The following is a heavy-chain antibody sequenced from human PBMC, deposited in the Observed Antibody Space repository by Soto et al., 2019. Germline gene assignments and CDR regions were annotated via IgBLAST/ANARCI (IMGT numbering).Heavy chain of an antibody. CDR1: GGCVSSGSDY. V-gene: IGHV4-61*01. CDR2: IFYSGST. CDR3: ARDLGQHTDY. Sequence: QVQLQESGPGLVKPSETLSLTCTVSGGCVSSGSDYWSWIRQPPGKGLEWIGYIFYSGSTNYNPSLKSRVTISIDTSKNQFSLKLSSVTTADTAVYYCARDLGQHTDYWGQGTLVTVSS. D-gene: IGHD2-21*01. J-gene: IGHJ4*02.